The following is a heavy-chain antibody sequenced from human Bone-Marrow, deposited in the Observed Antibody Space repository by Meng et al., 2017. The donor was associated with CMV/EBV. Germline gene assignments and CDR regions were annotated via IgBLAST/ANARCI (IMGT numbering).Heavy chain of an antibody. CDR1: GFTFSGYA. D-gene: IGHD6-19*01. Sequence: GESLKISCAASGFTFSGYAMSWVRQAPGKGLEWVSTIFGRGDTTYYEESVKGRFTISRDNSKNTLYLQMNSLRAEDTAIYYCAKSIALAGAYIDYWGQGKLVTVSS. J-gene: IGHJ4*02. V-gene: IGHV3-23*01. CDR3: AKSIALAGAYIDY. CDR2: IFGRGDTT.